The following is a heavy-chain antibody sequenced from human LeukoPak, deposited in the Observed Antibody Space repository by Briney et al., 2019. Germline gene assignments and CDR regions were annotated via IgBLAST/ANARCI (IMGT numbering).Heavy chain of an antibody. CDR1: GFTVSSNY. J-gene: IGHJ4*02. V-gene: IGHV3-53*01. D-gene: IGHD4-17*01. CDR3: ARDADGDYVVY. CDR2: IYSGGST. Sequence: GGSLRLSCAASGFTVSSNYMSWVRQAPGKGLEWVSVIYSGGSTYYADSVKRRFTISRDNSKNTLYLQMNSLRAEDTAVYYCARDADGDYVVYWGQGTLVTVSS.